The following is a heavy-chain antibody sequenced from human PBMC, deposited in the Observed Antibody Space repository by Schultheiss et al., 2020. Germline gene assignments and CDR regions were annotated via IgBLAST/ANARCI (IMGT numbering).Heavy chain of an antibody. D-gene: IGHD3-10*01. J-gene: IGHJ5*02. CDR2: IYTSGST. Sequence: SETLSLTCTVSGGSISSGSYYWSWIRQPAGKGLEWIGRIYTSGSTKYNPSLKSRVTISVDTSKNQFSLKLSSVTAADTAAYYCASGGLLSWFDPWGQGTLVTVSS. V-gene: IGHV4-61*02. CDR1: GGSISSGSYY. CDR3: ASGGLLSWFDP.